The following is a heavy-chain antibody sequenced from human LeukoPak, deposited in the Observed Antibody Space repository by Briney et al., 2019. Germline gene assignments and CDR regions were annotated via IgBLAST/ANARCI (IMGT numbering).Heavy chain of an antibody. J-gene: IGHJ4*02. D-gene: IGHD2-2*01. CDR2: INPTGGST. CDR3: ARGRGYCSSTSCRTYDSDY. CDR1: GYTFTSYY. Sequence: ASVKVSCKASGYTFTSYYMHWVRQAPGQGLEWMGLINPTGGSTGYAQKFQGRVTITADEYTSTAYMELSSLRSEDTAVYYCARGRGYCSSTSCRTYDSDYWGQGTLVTVSS. V-gene: IGHV1-46*01.